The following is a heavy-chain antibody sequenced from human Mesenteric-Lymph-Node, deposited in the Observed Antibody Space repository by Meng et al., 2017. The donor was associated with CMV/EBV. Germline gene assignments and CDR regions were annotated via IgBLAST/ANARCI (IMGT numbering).Heavy chain of an antibody. V-gene: IGHV1-69*05. D-gene: IGHD6-19*01. CDR1: GGTFSSYA. CDR2: IIPIFGTA. CDR3: ARGPPNSGGIDY. Sequence: SVKVSCKASGGTFSSYAISWVRQAPGQGLEWMGGIIPIFGTANYAQKFQGRVTITTDESTSTAYMELSSLRSEDTAVYYCARGPPNSGGIDYWGQGTLVTVSS. J-gene: IGHJ4*02.